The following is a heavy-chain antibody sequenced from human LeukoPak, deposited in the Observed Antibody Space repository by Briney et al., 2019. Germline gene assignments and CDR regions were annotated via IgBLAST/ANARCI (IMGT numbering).Heavy chain of an antibody. J-gene: IGHJ3*02. Sequence: PGGSLRLSCAASGFTFSSYAMHWVRQAPGKGLEWVAVISYDGSNKYYADSVKGRFTISRDNSQNTLFLQMNSLRAEDTALYYCAKDRFYASGYNAFDMWGQGTMVTVSS. D-gene: IGHD3-10*01. CDR2: ISYDGSNK. V-gene: IGHV3-30-3*02. CDR3: AKDRFYASGYNAFDM. CDR1: GFTFSSYA.